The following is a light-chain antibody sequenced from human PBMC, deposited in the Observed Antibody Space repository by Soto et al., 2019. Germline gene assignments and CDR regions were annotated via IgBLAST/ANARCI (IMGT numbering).Light chain of an antibody. J-gene: IGKJ5*01. Sequence: EIVLTQSPATLSLSPGERATLSCRASRTVNNYLAWYQQKPGQAPRLLIYDASLRATGIPARFSGSGSGTDVTLTISSLEPEDFAVYFCQQRSDWPPLTFGQGTRVEIK. CDR3: QQRSDWPPLT. V-gene: IGKV3-11*01. CDR1: RTVNNY. CDR2: DAS.